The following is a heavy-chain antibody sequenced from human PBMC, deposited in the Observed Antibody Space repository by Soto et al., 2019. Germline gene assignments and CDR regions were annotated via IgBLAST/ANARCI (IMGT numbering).Heavy chain of an antibody. CDR1: GGSISSYY. CDR3: ARGYCSGGSCQGYSGYGMDV. V-gene: IGHV4-59*01. Sequence: SETLSLTCTVSGGSISSYYWSWIRQPPGKGLEWIGYIYYSGSTNYNPSLKSRVTISVDTSKNQFSLKLSSVTAADTAVYYCARGYCSGGSCQGYSGYGMDVWGQGTTVAVSS. J-gene: IGHJ6*02. D-gene: IGHD2-15*01. CDR2: IYYSGST.